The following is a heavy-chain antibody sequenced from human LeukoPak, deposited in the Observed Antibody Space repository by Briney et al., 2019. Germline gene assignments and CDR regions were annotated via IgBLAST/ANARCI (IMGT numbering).Heavy chain of an antibody. CDR3: AKALYGGHDY. CDR2: INSDGSIT. J-gene: IGHJ4*02. D-gene: IGHD4-23*01. V-gene: IGHV3-74*01. CDR1: GFTFTTYW. Sequence: GGSLRLSRAASGFTFTTYWMHWVRQAPGKGLVWVSHINSDGSITSYADSVKGRFTISRDNSKNTLSLQMNSLRAEDTAVYYCAKALYGGHDYWGQGTLVTVSS.